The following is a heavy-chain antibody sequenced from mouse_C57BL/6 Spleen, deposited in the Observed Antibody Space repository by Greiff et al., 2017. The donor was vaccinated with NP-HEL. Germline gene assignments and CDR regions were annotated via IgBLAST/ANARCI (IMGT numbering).Heavy chain of an antibody. V-gene: IGHV1-4*01. D-gene: IGHD1-1*01. CDR3: ARWGYGSSGYFDV. CDR2: INPSSGYT. J-gene: IGHJ1*03. CDR1: GYTFTSYT. Sequence: QVQLQQSGAELARPGASVKMSCKASGYTFTSYTMHWVKQRPGQGLEWIGYINPSSGYTKYNQKFKDKATLTADKSSSTAYMQLSSLTSEDSAVYYCARWGYGSSGYFDVWGTGTTVTVSS.